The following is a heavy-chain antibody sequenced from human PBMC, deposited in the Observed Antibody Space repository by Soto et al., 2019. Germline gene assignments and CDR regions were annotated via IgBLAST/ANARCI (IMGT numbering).Heavy chain of an antibody. Sequence: GESLKISCEGSGYTFTRYWIGWVRQIPGKGLEWMGIIYPSDSDAKYSPSFEGQVTISADESISTAYLRWNSLKASDTAMYYCARRYYDILTGYYYFDYWGQGTLVTVSS. CDR1: GYTFTRYW. D-gene: IGHD3-9*01. V-gene: IGHV5-51*01. J-gene: IGHJ4*02. CDR3: ARRYYDILTGYYYFDY. CDR2: IYPSDSDA.